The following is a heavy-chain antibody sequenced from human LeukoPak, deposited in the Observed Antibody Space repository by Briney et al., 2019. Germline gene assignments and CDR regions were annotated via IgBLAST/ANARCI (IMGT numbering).Heavy chain of an antibody. D-gene: IGHD1-26*01. CDR3: ARDKRGANWFDP. CDR2: ISGSSTYI. CDR1: GFTFSTYT. Sequence: PGGSLRLSCSASGFTFSTYTMNWVRQAPGKGLEWVSSISGSSTYIYYADSVKGRCTISRDNAKNSLYLQMNSLRAEDTAVYYCARDKRGANWFDPWGQGTLVT. J-gene: IGHJ5*02. V-gene: IGHV3-21*01.